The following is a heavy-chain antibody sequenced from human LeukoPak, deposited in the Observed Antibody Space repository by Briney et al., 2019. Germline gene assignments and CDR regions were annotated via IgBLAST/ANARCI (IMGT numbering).Heavy chain of an antibody. J-gene: IGHJ4*02. CDR2: INGDGRTT. Sequence: GGSLRLSCAASGFTFSSHWMPWVRQGPGKGLVWVSGINGDGRTTSYADSMKGRFTISRDSAKKTVYLQMNSLRAEDTAVYYCARGPSPYASGTQYVGDYWGQGTLVTVSS. CDR3: ARGPSPYASGTQYVGDY. D-gene: IGHD3-10*01. CDR1: GFTFSSHW. V-gene: IGHV3-74*01.